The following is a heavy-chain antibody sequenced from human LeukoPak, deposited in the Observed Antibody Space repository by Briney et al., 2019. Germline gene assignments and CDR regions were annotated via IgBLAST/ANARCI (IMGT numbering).Heavy chain of an antibody. Sequence: GASVKVSCKASGYTFTGYYLHWVRQAPGQGLEWMGWIHPNSGGTNYAQKFQGRVTMTRDTSISTAYMELSRLRSDDTAVYYCAREKISRDVYYDSSGYSYWSQGTLVTVSS. J-gene: IGHJ4*02. CDR2: IHPNSGGT. CDR1: GYTFTGYY. V-gene: IGHV1-2*02. D-gene: IGHD3-22*01. CDR3: AREKISRDVYYDSSGYSY.